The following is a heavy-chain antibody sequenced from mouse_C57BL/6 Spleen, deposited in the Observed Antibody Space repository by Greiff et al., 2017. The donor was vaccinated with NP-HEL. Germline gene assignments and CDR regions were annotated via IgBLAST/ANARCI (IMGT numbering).Heavy chain of an antibody. V-gene: IGHV5-17*01. CDR1: GFTFSDYG. CDR2: ISSGSSTI. J-gene: IGHJ1*03. D-gene: IGHD2-4*01. CDR3: ARGDYDWYFDV. Sequence: EVMLVESGGGLVKPGGSLKLSCAASGFTFSDYGMHWVRQAPEKGLEWVAYISSGSSTIYYADTVKGRFTISRDNAKTTRFLQMTSLRSEDTAMYYCARGDYDWYFDVWGTGTTVTVSS.